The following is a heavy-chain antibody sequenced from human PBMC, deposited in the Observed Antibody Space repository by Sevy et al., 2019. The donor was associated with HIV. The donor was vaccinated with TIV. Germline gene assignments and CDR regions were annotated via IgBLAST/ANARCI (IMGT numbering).Heavy chain of an antibody. CDR1: GYTFTSYG. V-gene: IGHV1-18*01. CDR2: ISAYNGNT. D-gene: IGHD2-2*01. J-gene: IGHJ6*02. Sequence: ASVKVSCKASGYTFTSYGISWVRQAPGQGLEWMGWISAYNGNTNYAQKLQGRVTMTTDTSTSTAYMELRSPRSDDTAVYYCARQRQYQLLSYYYYGIDVWGQGTTVTVSS. CDR3: ARQRQYQLLSYYYYGIDV.